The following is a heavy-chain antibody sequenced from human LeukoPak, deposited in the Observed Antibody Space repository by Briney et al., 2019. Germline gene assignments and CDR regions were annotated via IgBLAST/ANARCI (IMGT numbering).Heavy chain of an antibody. Sequence: GGSLRLSCAASGFTFSSYAMSWVRQAPGKGLEWVSAISGSGGSTYYADSVKGRFTISRDNSENTLYLQMNSLRAEDTAVYYCAKDYRPWLAGFDYWGQGTLVTVSS. CDR1: GFTFSSYA. D-gene: IGHD6-19*01. V-gene: IGHV3-23*01. CDR2: ISGSGGST. CDR3: AKDYRPWLAGFDY. J-gene: IGHJ4*02.